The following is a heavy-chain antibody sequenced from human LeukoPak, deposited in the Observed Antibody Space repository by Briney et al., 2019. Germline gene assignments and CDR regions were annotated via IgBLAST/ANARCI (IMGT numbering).Heavy chain of an antibody. Sequence: GGSLRLSCAASGFTFSDYYMSWIRQAPGKGLEWISYISSSSSYTNYADSVKGRFTISRDNPKKSLYLQMNSLRAEDTAVYYCAKWITFGGANWFDPWGQGTLVTVSS. D-gene: IGHD3-16*01. CDR3: AKWITFGGANWFDP. J-gene: IGHJ5*02. CDR2: ISSSSSYT. V-gene: IGHV3-11*03. CDR1: GFTFSDYY.